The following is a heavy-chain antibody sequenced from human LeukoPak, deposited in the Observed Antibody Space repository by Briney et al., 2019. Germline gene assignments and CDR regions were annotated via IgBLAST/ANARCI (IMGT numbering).Heavy chain of an antibody. D-gene: IGHD3-22*01. V-gene: IGHV4-59*08. J-gene: IGHJ4*02. CDR2: IYYSGST. CDR3: ARHGTEYHFDRSGYSFDY. Sequence: GSLRLSCAASGFTFSSYAMSWVRQPPGKGLEWIGYIYYSGSTNYNPSLKSRVSIFVDTSKSQFSLKLTSVTAADTAVYYCARHGTEYHFDRSGYSFDYWGQGTLVTVSS. CDR1: GFTFSSYA.